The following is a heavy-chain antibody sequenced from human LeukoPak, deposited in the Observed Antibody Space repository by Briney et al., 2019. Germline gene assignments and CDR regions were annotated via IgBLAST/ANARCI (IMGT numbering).Heavy chain of an antibody. J-gene: IGHJ3*02. CDR1: GFTFSSYA. CDR3: AKAVGSSGYFSRDAFDI. Sequence: GSLTVSYAPSGFTFSSYAMSWVRQAPGKGLEWVAVISGGGSGTYYADSVRGRFTISRDNSKNTVYLQMNSLRAEDTAIYYCAKAVGSSGYFSRDAFDIWGQGTIVTASS. CDR2: ISGGGSGT. V-gene: IGHV3-23*01. D-gene: IGHD3-22*01.